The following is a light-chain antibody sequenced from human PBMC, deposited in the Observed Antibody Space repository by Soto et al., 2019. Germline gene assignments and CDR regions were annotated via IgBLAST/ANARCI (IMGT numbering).Light chain of an antibody. J-gene: IGKJ5*01. CDR1: QYISTW. Sequence: DIQMTQSPSTLSASVGDRVTITCRASQYISTWLAWYQQKPGKAPKALIYDASTLRSGVPSRFSGGGSGTEFTLTISSLQPDDFATYCCQQYNTYSTFGQGTRLEIK. V-gene: IGKV1-5*01. CDR2: DAS. CDR3: QQYNTYST.